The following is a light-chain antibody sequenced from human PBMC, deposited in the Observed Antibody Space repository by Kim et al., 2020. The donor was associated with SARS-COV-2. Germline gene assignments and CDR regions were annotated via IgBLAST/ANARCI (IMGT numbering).Light chain of an antibody. V-gene: IGLV2-14*03. J-gene: IGLJ1*01. Sequence: QSALTQPASVSGSPGQSITISCTGTSSDVGGYNYVSWYQQYPGKAPKLMLYDVTKRPSGVSNRFSGSKSGNTASLTISGLQAEDEADYYCSSYRSSSYVFGTGTKVTVL. CDR3: SSYRSSSYV. CDR2: DVT. CDR1: SSDVGGYNY.